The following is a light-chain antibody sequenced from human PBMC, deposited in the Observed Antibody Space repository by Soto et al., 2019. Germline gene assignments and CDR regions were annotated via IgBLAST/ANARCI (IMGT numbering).Light chain of an antibody. CDR2: KAS. J-gene: IGKJ1*01. CDR1: QSISSW. Sequence: DFQMTQSPSTLSASVVDRVTITCRASQSISSWLAWYQQKPGKAPKLLIYKASILQSGVPSRFIGSGSGTEFTLTISSLQPDDFATYYCQQYSSNFQMFGQGTKVDIK. V-gene: IGKV1-5*03. CDR3: QQYSSNFQM.